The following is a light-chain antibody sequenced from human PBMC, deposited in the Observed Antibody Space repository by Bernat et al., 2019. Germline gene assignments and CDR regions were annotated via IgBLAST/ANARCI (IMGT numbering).Light chain of an antibody. Sequence: EIVLTQSPATLSLSPGERATLSCRASQSVSSYLAWYQQKPGQAPRLLIYDASNRATGIPARFSGSGSGTDFTLTISSLEPEDFAVYFCQQRFSWPLTFGGGTKVAIK. V-gene: IGKV3-11*01. CDR1: QSVSSY. J-gene: IGKJ4*01. CDR3: QQRFSWPLT. CDR2: DAS.